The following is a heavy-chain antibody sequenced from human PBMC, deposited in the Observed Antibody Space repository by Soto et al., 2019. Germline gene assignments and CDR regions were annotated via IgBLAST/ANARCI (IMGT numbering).Heavy chain of an antibody. CDR1: GGTFSSYA. CDR3: ARDEPYCSGGSCYYYS. D-gene: IGHD2-15*01. CDR2: IIPIFGTA. Sequence: SVKVSCKASGGTFSSYAISWVRQAPGQGLEWMGGIIPIFGTANYAQKFQGRVTITADESTSTAYMELSSLRSEDTAVYYCARDEPYCSGGSCYYYSWGQGTLVTVSS. J-gene: IGHJ4*02. V-gene: IGHV1-69*13.